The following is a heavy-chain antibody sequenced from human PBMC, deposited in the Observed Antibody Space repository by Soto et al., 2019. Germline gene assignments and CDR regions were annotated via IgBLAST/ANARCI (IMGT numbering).Heavy chain of an antibody. CDR2: IYYSGST. D-gene: IGHD3-3*01. V-gene: IGHV4-59*01. CDR1: GGSISSYY. J-gene: IGHJ5*02. Sequence: SETLSLTCTVSGGSISSYYWSWIRQPPGKGLEWIGYIYYSGSTNYNPSLKSRVTISVDTSKNQFSLKLSSVTAADTAVYYCARVGGPYYDFGSGYNGGTHNWLDPWGQAIQVKVSS. CDR3: ARVGGPYYDFGSGYNGGTHNWLDP.